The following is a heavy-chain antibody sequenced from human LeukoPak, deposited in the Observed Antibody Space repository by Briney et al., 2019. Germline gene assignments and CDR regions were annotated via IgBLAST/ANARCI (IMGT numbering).Heavy chain of an antibody. CDR1: GFTFSSYA. Sequence: GGSLRLSCAASGFTFSSYAMGWVRQAPGKGLEWVSAISGSGGSTYYADSVKGRFTISRDNSKNTLYLQMNSLRAEDTAVYYCAKGLMYYYYMDVWGKGTTVTVSS. V-gene: IGHV3-23*01. J-gene: IGHJ6*03. CDR3: AKGLMYYYYMDV. D-gene: IGHD3-16*01. CDR2: ISGSGGST.